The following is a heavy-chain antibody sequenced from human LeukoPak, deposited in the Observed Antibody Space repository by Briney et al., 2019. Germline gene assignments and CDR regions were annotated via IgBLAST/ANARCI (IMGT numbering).Heavy chain of an antibody. V-gene: IGHV1-8*01. CDR2: MNPNSGNT. CDR1: GYTFSNYD. Sequence: ASVKVSCKASGYTFSNYDINWVRQATGQGLEWMGWMNPNSGNTGYAQKFQGRVTMTRDTSINTAYMELSSLGSDDTAVYYCARGSQTIITTFCDNWGQGTLVTVSS. CDR3: ARGSQTIITTFCDN. J-gene: IGHJ4*02. D-gene: IGHD3-22*01.